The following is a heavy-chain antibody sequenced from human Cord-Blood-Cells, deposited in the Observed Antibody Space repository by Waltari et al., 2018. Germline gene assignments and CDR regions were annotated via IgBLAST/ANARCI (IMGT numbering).Heavy chain of an antibody. D-gene: IGHD3-16*01. Sequence: QVTLKESGPMLVTPTETLTLTCTVSGFSLSNARMGVSWIRQPPGKALEWLAHIFSNDEKSYSTSLKSRLTISKDTSKSQVVLTMTNMDPVDTATYYCARRLGDGIDAFDIWGQGTMVTVSS. CDR1: GFSLSNARMG. V-gene: IGHV2-26*01. CDR3: ARRLGDGIDAFDI. J-gene: IGHJ3*02. CDR2: IFSNDEK.